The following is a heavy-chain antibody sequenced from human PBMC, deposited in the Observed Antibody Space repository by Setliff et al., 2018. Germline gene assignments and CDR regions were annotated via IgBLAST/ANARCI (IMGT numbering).Heavy chain of an antibody. CDR2: INGGNGNT. Sequence: GASVKVSCKASGYSFSTYAMHWERQAPGQRLEWMGWINGGNGNTKYSQKFQGRITITRDTSASTAYMEMSSLRSEDTAVYYCARDREYCSRTSCYIDYWGQGALVTAPQ. CDR3: ARDREYCSRTSCYIDY. J-gene: IGHJ4*02. CDR1: GYSFSTYA. V-gene: IGHV1-3*01. D-gene: IGHD2-2*02.